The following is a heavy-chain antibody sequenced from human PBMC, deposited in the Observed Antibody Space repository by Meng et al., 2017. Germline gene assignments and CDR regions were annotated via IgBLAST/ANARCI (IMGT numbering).Heavy chain of an antibody. CDR2: IDYSGST. J-gene: IGHJ6*02. V-gene: IGHV4-61*01. CDR1: GGSVSSGSYH. D-gene: IGHD2-2*01. CDR3: ASQLAYYYGMDV. Sequence: SETLSLTCTVSGGSVSSGSYHWSWIRQPPGKGLEWIGYIDYSGSTNYNPSLKRLVTLSVDTSKIQFCLKLSPVTAATTDVYYCASQLAYYYGMDVWGQGTTVTVSS.